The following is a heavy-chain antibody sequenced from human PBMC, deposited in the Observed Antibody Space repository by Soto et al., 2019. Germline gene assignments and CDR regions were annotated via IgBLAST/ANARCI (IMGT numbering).Heavy chain of an antibody. V-gene: IGHV4-61*08. D-gene: IGHD3-9*01. J-gene: IGHJ1*01. Sequence: SDTLSLSCTVAVNYVTSRDSYWSCIRQPPGKGLEWIGYIYYSGKNNYSPSLKSRVAMSLDTSHNQFSLKLSSVTAGDTGVYFCARSPVDTYMTYWLGRWGQGSLFTISS. CDR3: ARSPVDTYMTYWLGR. CDR1: VNYVTSRDSY. CDR2: IYYSGKN.